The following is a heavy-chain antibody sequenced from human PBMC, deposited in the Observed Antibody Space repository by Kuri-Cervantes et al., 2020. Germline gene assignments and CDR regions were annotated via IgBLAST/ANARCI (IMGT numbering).Heavy chain of an antibody. CDR1: GFTFDDCA. Sequence: SLKISCVASGFTFDDCAMHWVRQAPGKGLEWVSGISWNSGSIGYADSVKGRFTISRDNAKNSLYLQMNSLRAEDTALYYCAKDRKYSGYDRFSGASDIWGQGTMVTVSS. V-gene: IGHV3-9*01. CDR3: AKDRKYSGYDRFSGASDI. D-gene: IGHD5-12*01. J-gene: IGHJ3*02. CDR2: ISWNSGSI.